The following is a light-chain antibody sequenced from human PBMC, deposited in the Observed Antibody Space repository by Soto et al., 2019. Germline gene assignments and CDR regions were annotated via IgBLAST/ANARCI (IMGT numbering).Light chain of an antibody. Sequence: DIQLTQSPSFLSASVGDRVTITCRASQGIAGSLAWYQQKPGKPPKLLIYAESTLQSGVPSRFSGSGSGTRGTLTISSLQPEDFATYYCQQYGSSPTWTFGQGTKVEIK. J-gene: IGKJ1*01. CDR3: QQYGSSPTWT. CDR2: AES. CDR1: QGIAGS. V-gene: IGKV1-9*01.